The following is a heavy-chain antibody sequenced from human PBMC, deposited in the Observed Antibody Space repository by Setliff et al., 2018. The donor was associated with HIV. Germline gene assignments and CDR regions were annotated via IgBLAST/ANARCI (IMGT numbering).Heavy chain of an antibody. J-gene: IGHJ3*02. D-gene: IGHD6-19*01. CDR2: LYPGDSDT. CDR3: ARGGLGAGFDAFDI. V-gene: IGHV5-51*01. CDR1: GYSFTTYW. Sequence: GESLKISCKTSGYSFTTYWIGWVRQMPGKGLEWMALLYPGDSDTRYSPSFQGQVTISADKSISTAYLQWSSLKASDTAMYYCARGGLGAGFDAFDIWGQGTMVTVSS.